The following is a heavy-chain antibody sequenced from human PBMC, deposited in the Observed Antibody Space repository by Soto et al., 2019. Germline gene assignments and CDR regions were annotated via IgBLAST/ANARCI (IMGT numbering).Heavy chain of an antibody. J-gene: IGHJ6*02. D-gene: IGHD2-2*01. CDR3: TTGGVPEAAKGYFCYAMDV. Sequence: EVQLVESGGGLVEPGGSLRLSCAASGFTFTNSWMNWVRQAPGRALEWVGRITSKAAGGTTDYAAPVKGRFSISRDDSKTTLYLQMSSLKAEDTAVYYCTTGGVPEAAKGYFCYAMDVWGQGTTVTVSS. CDR2: ITSKAAGGTT. CDR1: GFTFTNSW. V-gene: IGHV3-15*07.